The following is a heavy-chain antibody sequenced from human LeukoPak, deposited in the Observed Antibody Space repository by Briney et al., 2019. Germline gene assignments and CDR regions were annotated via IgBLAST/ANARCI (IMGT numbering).Heavy chain of an antibody. CDR3: AREAPSYGGNHLDY. D-gene: IGHD4-23*01. J-gene: IGHJ4*02. Sequence: SETLSLTXTVSGYSISSGYYWGWIRQPPGKGLEWIGSIYHSGSTYYNPSLKSRVTISVDTSKNQFSLKLSSVTAADTAVYYCAREAPSYGGNHLDYWGQGTLVTVSS. CDR2: IYHSGST. V-gene: IGHV4-38-2*02. CDR1: GYSISSGYY.